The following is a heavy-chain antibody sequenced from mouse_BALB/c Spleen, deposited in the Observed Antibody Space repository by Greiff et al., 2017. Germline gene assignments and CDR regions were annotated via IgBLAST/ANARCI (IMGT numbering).Heavy chain of an antibody. V-gene: IGHV5-17*02. D-gene: IGHD2-14*01. CDR1: GFTFSSFG. Sequence: DVQLQESGGGLVQPGGSRKLSCAASGFTFSSFGMHWVRQAPEKGLEWVAYISSGSNTIYYADTVKGRFTISRDNPKNTLFLQMTSLRSEDTAMYYCARGEVRRGDYCDYWGQGTTLTVSS. CDR2: ISSGSNTI. CDR3: ARGEVRRGDYCDY. J-gene: IGHJ2*01.